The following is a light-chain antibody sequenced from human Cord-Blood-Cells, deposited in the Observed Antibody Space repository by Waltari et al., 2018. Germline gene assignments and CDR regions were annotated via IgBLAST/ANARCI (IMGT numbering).Light chain of an antibody. CDR3: QQRSNWPPIT. Sequence: EIVLTQYPATLSLSPGERATTSCRASQSVSSYLAWYQQKPGQAPRLLIYDASNRATGIPARFSGSGSGTDFTLTISSLEPEDFAVYYCQQRSNWPPITFGQGTRLEIK. CDR2: DAS. V-gene: IGKV3-11*01. J-gene: IGKJ5*01. CDR1: QSVSSY.